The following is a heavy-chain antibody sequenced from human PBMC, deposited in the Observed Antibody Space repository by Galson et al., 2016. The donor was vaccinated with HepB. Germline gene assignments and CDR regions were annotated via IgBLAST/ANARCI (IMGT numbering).Heavy chain of an antibody. V-gene: IGHV3-9*01. CDR1: GFTFADYA. D-gene: IGHD5-24*01. J-gene: IGHJ4*02. CDR3: AKARSTNAYKVFDY. CDR2: IGWNSAYI. Sequence: SLRLSCAASGFTFADYAMHWVRQTPGKGLEWVSGIGWNSAYIDYADSVKGRFTISRDNAKNSLYLQMDSLRPEDTALYYCAKARSTNAYKVFDYWGQGRLVAVSS.